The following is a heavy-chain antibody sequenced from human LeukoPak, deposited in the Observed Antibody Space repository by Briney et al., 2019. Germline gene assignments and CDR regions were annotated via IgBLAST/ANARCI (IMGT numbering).Heavy chain of an antibody. CDR1: GFTFSSYG. V-gene: IGHV3-30*02. Sequence: GGSLRLSCAASGFTFSSYGMHWVRQAPGKGLEWVAFIRYDGSNKYYADSVKGRFTISRDYAKSSLYLQMSSLRAEDTAVYYCAREGCSSTACFYYFDSWGQGTLVTVSS. J-gene: IGHJ4*02. D-gene: IGHD2-2*01. CDR3: AREGCSSTACFYYFDS. CDR2: IRYDGSNK.